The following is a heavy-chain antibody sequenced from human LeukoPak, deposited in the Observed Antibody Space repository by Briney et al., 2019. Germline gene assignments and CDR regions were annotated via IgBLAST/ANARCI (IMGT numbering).Heavy chain of an antibody. CDR2: IDKEGNER. D-gene: IGHD2-15*01. V-gene: IGHV3-7*03. Sequence: GGSLRLSCAVSGVTFRNYWMSWVRQATGKGLEWAANIDKEGNERSYVASVKGRFTISRDNAKNSLYLQMNSLGAEDTAMYYCALYCSSANCHDAFDIWGRGTMVTVSS. CDR1: GVTFRNYW. CDR3: ALYCSSANCHDAFDI. J-gene: IGHJ3*02.